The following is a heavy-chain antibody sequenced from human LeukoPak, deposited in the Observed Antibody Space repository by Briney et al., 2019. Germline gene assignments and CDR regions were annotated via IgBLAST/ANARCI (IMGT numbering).Heavy chain of an antibody. CDR3: AKSAPAALYPLFYSYYYIDV. V-gene: IGHV3-30*02. Sequence: GGSLRLSCAAAGFTFSNYGMHWVRQAPGKGLEWVAFIGFHGSDKYYTDSVKGRFTISRDNSKNTLYLQMNSLRGEDTAVYYCAKSAPAALYPLFYSYYYIDVWGKGTRVTISS. D-gene: IGHD2-2*01. J-gene: IGHJ6*03. CDR2: IGFHGSDK. CDR1: GFTFSNYG.